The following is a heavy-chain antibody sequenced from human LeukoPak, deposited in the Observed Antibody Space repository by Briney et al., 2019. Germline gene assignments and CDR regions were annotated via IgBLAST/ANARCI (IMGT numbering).Heavy chain of an antibody. CDR1: GYTFTSYY. CDR2: INPSGGST. V-gene: IGHV1-46*03. Sequence: ASVKVSCKASGYTFTSYYMHWVRQPPGQGLEGMGIINPSGGSTSYAQKFQGRVTMTRDTSTSTVYMELSSLRSEDTAVYYCARWKQQLEDWFDPWGQGTLVTVSS. J-gene: IGHJ5*02. D-gene: IGHD6-13*01. CDR3: ARWKQQLEDWFDP.